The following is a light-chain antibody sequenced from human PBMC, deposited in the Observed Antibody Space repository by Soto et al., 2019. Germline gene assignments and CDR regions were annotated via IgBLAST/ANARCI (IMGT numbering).Light chain of an antibody. Sequence: IQLTQSPSSLSASVGDRVTITCRASQGISSYLAWYQQKPGKAPNLLIYAASTLQSGVPSRFSGSGSGTDFTLTISSLQPEDFATYYCQQLNSYPRTFGQGTKVEIK. J-gene: IGKJ1*01. CDR2: AAS. CDR1: QGISSY. V-gene: IGKV1-9*01. CDR3: QQLNSYPRT.